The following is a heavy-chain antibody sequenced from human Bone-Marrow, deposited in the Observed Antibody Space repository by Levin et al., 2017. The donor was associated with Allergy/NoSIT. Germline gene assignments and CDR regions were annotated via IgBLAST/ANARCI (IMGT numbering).Heavy chain of an antibody. V-gene: IGHV4-59*01. J-gene: IGHJ4*02. CDR1: GGSISSYY. D-gene: IGHD1-26*01. Sequence: SETLSLTCTVSGGSISSYYWSWIRQPPGKGLEWIGYIYYSGSTNYNPSLKSRVTISVVTSKNQFSLKLSSVTAADTAVYYCAREKIVGATTGFDYWGQGTLVTVSS. CDR3: AREKIVGATTGFDY. CDR2: IYYSGST.